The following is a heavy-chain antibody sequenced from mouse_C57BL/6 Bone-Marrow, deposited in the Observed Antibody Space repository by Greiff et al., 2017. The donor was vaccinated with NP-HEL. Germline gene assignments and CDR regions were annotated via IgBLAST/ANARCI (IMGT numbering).Heavy chain of an antibody. CDR3: TLHYYGSSYWYFDV. J-gene: IGHJ1*03. CDR1: GFNIKDDY. D-gene: IGHD1-1*01. CDR2: IDPENGDT. Sequence: VQLKQSGAELVSPGASVKLSCTASGFNIKDDYMHWVKQRPEQGLEWIGWIDPENGDTEYASKFQGKATITADTSSNTAYLQLSSLTSEDTAVYYCTLHYYGSSYWYFDVWGTGTTVTVSS. V-gene: IGHV14-4*01.